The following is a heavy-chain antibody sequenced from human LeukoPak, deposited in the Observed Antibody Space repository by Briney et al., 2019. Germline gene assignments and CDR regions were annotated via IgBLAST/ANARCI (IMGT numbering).Heavy chain of an antibody. CDR3: AHDSSNYYYYFDY. J-gene: IGHJ4*02. CDR2: ITGSGGDT. V-gene: IGHV3-23*01. CDR1: GFTFSSYT. Sequence: PGGSLRLSCAASGFTFSSYTMNWVRQGPGKGLEWVSAITGSGGDTHYADSVKGRFTISRDNSKNTLYLQMNSPRGEDTAVYYCAHDSSNYYYYFDYWGQGTLVTVSS. D-gene: IGHD3-22*01.